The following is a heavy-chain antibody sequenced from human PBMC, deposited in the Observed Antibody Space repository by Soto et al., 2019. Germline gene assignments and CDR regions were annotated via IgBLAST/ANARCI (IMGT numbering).Heavy chain of an antibody. Sequence: SETLSLTCTVSGGSISSGGYYWSWIRQHPGKGREWIGYIYYSGSTYYNPSLKSRVTISVDTSKNQFSLKLSSVTAADTAVYYCARAKKGIAAAENWFDPWGQGTLVTVSS. CDR3: ARAKKGIAAAENWFDP. CDR2: IYYSGST. D-gene: IGHD6-13*01. V-gene: IGHV4-31*03. CDR1: GGSISSGGYY. J-gene: IGHJ5*02.